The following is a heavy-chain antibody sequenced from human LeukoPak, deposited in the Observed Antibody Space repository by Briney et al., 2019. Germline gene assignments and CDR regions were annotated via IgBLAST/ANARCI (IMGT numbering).Heavy chain of an antibody. CDR2: LQSDGNNR. Sequence: GGSLSLSCAASRFTLSRYAMHWVRQAPGKGLEWVAFLQSDGNNRYCADSVKGRFTISRDNSKNTLFLQMSSLRAEDTAVYYCAKNWATYYFDYWGQGTLVTVSS. CDR3: AKNWATYYFDY. J-gene: IGHJ4*02. CDR1: RFTLSRYA. D-gene: IGHD3-16*01. V-gene: IGHV3-30*02.